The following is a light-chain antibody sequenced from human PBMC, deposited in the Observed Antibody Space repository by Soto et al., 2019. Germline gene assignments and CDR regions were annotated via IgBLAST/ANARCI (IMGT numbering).Light chain of an antibody. CDR1: SSDVGSYNR. CDR2: EVS. V-gene: IGLV2-18*02. J-gene: IGLJ1*01. CDR3: SSYTSSSTYV. Sequence: QSVLTQPPSVSGSPGQSVAISCTGTSSDVGSYNRVSWYQQPPGTAPKVMIYEVSNRPSGVPDRFSGSESGNTASLTISGLQAEDEADYYCSSYTSSSTYVFGTGTKLTVL.